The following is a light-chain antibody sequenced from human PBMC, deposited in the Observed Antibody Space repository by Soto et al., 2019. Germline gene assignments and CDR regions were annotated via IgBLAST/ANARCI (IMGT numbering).Light chain of an antibody. CDR1: RDISNF. J-gene: IGKJ4*01. V-gene: IGKV1-33*01. CDR2: DAS. Sequence: IQMTQSPSSLSASVGDRGTITCQSSRDISNFLNWYHQKPGKAPKLLIYDASNLETGVPSRFSASGSGTHFTLSISSLQPEDVATYYCQHYESLPLTFGGGTKV. CDR3: QHYESLPLT.